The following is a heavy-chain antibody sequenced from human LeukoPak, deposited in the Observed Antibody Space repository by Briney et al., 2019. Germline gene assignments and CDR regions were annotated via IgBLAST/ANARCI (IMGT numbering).Heavy chain of an antibody. CDR3: ARVSRQLRTRYWYFDL. CDR2: INHSGST. D-gene: IGHD2-2*01. CDR1: GGSFSGYY. J-gene: IGHJ2*01. Sequence: SETLSLTCAVYGGSFSGYYWSWIRQPPGKGLEWIGEINHSGSTNYNPSLKSRVTISVDTSKNQFSLKPSSVTAADTAVYYCARVSRQLRTRYWYFDLWGRGTLVTVSS. V-gene: IGHV4-34*01.